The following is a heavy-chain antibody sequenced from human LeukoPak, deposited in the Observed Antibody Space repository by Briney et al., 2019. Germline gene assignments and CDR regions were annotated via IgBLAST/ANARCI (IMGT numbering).Heavy chain of an antibody. CDR1: GYTFTSYY. V-gene: IGHV1-46*01. CDR2: INPSGGST. Sequence: ASVKVSCKASGYTFTSYYMHWVRQAPGQGLEWMGIINPSGGSTSYAQKFQGRVTMTRDTSISTAYMELSRLRSDDTAVYYCARRRGGARPADYFDYWGQGTLVTVSS. CDR3: ARRRGGARPADYFDY. D-gene: IGHD3-16*01. J-gene: IGHJ4*02.